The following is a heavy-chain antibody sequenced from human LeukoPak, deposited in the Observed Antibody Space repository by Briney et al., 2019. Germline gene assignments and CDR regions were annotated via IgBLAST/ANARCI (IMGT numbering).Heavy chain of an antibody. CDR1: GDSISTSNSY. CDR2: IYYSGNT. Sequence: PETLSLTCTVSGDSISTSNSYWGWIRQPPGKGLVLIGSIYYSGNTYYNACLKSQVSISIDTSKNQFSLRLTSVTAADTAVYYCARQTGSGLFILPGGQGTLVTVSS. D-gene: IGHD3/OR15-3a*01. J-gene: IGHJ4*02. CDR3: ARQTGSGLFILP. V-gene: IGHV4-39*01.